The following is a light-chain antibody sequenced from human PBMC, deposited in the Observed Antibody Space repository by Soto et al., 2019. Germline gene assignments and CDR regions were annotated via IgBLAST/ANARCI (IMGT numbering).Light chain of an antibody. Sequence: SYELTQPPSVSVSPGQTATITCFGDKLGNKYACWYQQKPGQSPVVVIYQDNKRPSGIPERFSGSNSGNTATLTISGTQAMDEADYYCQAWDTSTVLFGGGTKLTVL. CDR3: QAWDTSTVL. J-gene: IGLJ2*01. CDR2: QDN. CDR1: KLGNKY. V-gene: IGLV3-1*01.